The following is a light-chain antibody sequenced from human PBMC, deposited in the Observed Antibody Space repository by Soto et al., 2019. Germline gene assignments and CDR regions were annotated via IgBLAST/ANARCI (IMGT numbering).Light chain of an antibody. Sequence: QSALTQPASVSGSPGQSITNSCTGTSSDVGDYNYVSWYQQHPGKAPKLMIYGVSNRPSGISSRFSGSKSGNTASLTISGLQAEDEADYYCTSYTSSSSLRVFGGGTKLTVL. J-gene: IGLJ3*02. CDR3: TSYTSSSSLRV. CDR2: GVS. V-gene: IGLV2-14*01. CDR1: SSDVGDYNY.